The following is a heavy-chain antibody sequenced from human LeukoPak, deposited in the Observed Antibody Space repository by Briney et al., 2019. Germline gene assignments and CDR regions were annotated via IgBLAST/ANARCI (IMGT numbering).Heavy chain of an antibody. V-gene: IGHV4-59*01. CDR3: ARVSSALGYFDY. J-gene: IGHJ4*02. CDR1: GGSISSYY. D-gene: IGHD3-22*01. CDR2: IYYSGST. Sequence: SETLSLTCTVSGGSISSYYWSWIRQPPGKGLEWIGYIYYSGSTNYNPSLKSRVTIPVDTSKNQFSLKLSSVTAADTAVYYCARVSSALGYFDYWGQGTLVTVSS.